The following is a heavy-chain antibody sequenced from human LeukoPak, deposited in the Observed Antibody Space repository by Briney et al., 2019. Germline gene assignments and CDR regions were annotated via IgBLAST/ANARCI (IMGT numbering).Heavy chain of an antibody. CDR3: ARVEGGGITIFGVVS. CDR1: GYTFTGYY. V-gene: IGHV1-2*04. Sequence: ASVKVSCKASGYTFTGYYMHWVGQAPGQGLEWMGWINPNSGGTNYAQKFQGWVTMTRDTSISTAYMELSRLRSDDTAVYYCARVEGGGITIFGVVSWGQGTLVTVSS. D-gene: IGHD3-3*01. J-gene: IGHJ5*02. CDR2: INPNSGGT.